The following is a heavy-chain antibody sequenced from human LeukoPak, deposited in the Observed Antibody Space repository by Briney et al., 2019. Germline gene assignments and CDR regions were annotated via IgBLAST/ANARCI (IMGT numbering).Heavy chain of an antibody. CDR1: GGTFSSYA. D-gene: IGHD3-3*01. CDR2: IIPIFGTA. Sequence: GASVKVSCKASGGTFSSYAISWVRQAPGQGLEWMGGIIPIFGTANYAQKFQGRVTITADESTSTAYMELSSLGSEDTAVYYCARDKEVLTILGVVDTYYYGMDVWGQGTTVTVSS. J-gene: IGHJ6*02. V-gene: IGHV1-69*13. CDR3: ARDKEVLTILGVVDTYYYGMDV.